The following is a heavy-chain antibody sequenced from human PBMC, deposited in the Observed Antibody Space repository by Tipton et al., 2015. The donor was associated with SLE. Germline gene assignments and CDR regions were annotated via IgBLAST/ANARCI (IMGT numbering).Heavy chain of an antibody. D-gene: IGHD5-12*01. CDR1: GFTFSTYW. Sequence: GSLRLSCVASGFTFSTYWMHWVRQAPGKGLVWVSRINSDGSTTTYADSVKGRFTISRDNAKSTLYLQMNSLRAEDTAVYFCARPGPATWGSPYYFDYWGQGTLVTVSS. V-gene: IGHV3-74*01. CDR2: INSDGSTT. J-gene: IGHJ4*02. CDR3: ARPGPATWGSPYYFDY.